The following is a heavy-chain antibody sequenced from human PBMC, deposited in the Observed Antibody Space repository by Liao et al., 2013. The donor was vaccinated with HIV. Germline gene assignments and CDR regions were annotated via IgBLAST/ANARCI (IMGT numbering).Heavy chain of an antibody. CDR1: GGSISSSSPY. V-gene: IGHV4-39*07. CDR2: LYFSGST. J-gene: IGHJ4*01. D-gene: IGHD2-15*01. CDR3: AREGGYCSGGSCRLYYFDS. Sequence: QVQLQESGPGLVKPSETLSLTCTVSGGSISSSSPYWGWIRQPPGKGLEWIGSLYFSGSTYYNPSLKSRVSISVDTSKNQFSLKLSSVTAADTAMYYCAREGGYCSGGSCRLYYFDSWGHGTLVTVSS.